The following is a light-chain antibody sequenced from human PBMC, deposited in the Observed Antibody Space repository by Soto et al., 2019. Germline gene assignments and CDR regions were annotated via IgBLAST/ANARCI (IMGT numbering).Light chain of an antibody. V-gene: IGLV2-14*01. J-gene: IGLJ1*01. CDR2: DVS. Sequence: QSALTQPASVSGSPGQSITISCTGTSSDVGGSNYVSWYQQLPGKAPKLMIYDVSDRPSGVSNRFSGSKSGNTASLTISGLQAEDEADYYCQSYDSSLSVFGTGTKVTVL. CDR3: QSYDSSLSV. CDR1: SSDVGGSNY.